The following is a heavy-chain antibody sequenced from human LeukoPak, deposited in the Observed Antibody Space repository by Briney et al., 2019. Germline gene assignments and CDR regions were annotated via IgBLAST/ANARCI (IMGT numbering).Heavy chain of an antibody. D-gene: IGHD2-15*01. CDR1: GLTFSDYY. CDR2: ITSSGSYI. CDR3: ARDGGYCSGGNCYSED. J-gene: IGHJ4*02. V-gene: IGHV3-11*06. Sequence: GGSLRLSCAASGLTFSDYYMTWIRQAPGKGLEWVSYITSSGSYINYADSVKGRFTISRDNAKNSLYLLMNSLRAEDTAVYYCARDGGYCSGGNCYSEDWGQGTLVTVSS.